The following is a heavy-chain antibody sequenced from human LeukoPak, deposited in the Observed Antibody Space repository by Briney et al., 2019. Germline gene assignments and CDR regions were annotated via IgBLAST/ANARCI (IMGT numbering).Heavy chain of an antibody. J-gene: IGHJ4*02. CDR1: GGSISSGGYY. Sequence: PSETLSLTCTVSGGSISSGGYYWSWICQHPGKGLEWIGYIYYSGSTYYNPSLKSRVTISVDTSKNQLSLKLSSVTAADTAVYYCARVVGYYYDSSGYHDYWGQGTLVTVSS. D-gene: IGHD3-22*01. CDR2: IYYSGST. CDR3: ARVVGYYYDSSGYHDY. V-gene: IGHV4-31*03.